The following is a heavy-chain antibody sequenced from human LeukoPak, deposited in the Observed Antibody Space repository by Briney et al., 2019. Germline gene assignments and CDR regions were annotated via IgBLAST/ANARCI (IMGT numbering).Heavy chain of an antibody. CDR3: ARYSDPGSYPDAFDI. J-gene: IGHJ3*02. D-gene: IGHD1-26*01. V-gene: IGHV4-59*01. CDR1: GGSISSYY. CDR2: IYYSGST. Sequence: SETLSLTCTVSGGSISSYYWSWIRQTPGKGLEWIGYIYYSGSTNYNPSLKSRVTISVDTSKNQFSLKLSSVTAADTAVYYCARYSDPGSYPDAFDIWGQGTMVTVSS.